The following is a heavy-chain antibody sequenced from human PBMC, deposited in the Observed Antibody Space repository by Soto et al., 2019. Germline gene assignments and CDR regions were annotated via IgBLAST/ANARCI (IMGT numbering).Heavy chain of an antibody. D-gene: IGHD6-19*01. CDR3: ATSPCGWLHYVHY. V-gene: IGHV1-3*05. Sequence: QVQLVLSGAEEKKPGASVKVSCKTSGYTFTSYGIYWVRQAPGQRLEWMGWINAGNGNTKYSQKFQGRVTITRDTSASTAYMELSSLRSEDTAVYYCATSPCGWLHYVHYWGQATLATVSS. CDR2: INAGNGNT. J-gene: IGHJ4*02. CDR1: GYTFTSYG.